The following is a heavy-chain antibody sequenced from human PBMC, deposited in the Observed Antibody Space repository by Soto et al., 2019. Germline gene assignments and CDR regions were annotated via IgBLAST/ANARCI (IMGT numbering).Heavy chain of an antibody. CDR1: GVSVTSYT. CDR3: ARDGMTTGDT. J-gene: IGHJ4*02. CDR2: VFSSVSA. Sequence: PSETLSLTCTVSGVSVTSYTWSWVRQPANKGLEWIGRVFSSVSATYNPSLKSRVSISMYTAENRISLKLDSVTAADAGVYFCARDGMTTGDTWGPGTLVTVSS. V-gene: IGHV4-4*07. D-gene: IGHD2-21*02.